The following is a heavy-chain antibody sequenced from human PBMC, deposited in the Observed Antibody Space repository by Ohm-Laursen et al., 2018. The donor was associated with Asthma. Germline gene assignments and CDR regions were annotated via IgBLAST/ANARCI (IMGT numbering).Heavy chain of an antibody. CDR1: GGTFSSYA. Sequence: SVKVSCKASGGTFSSYAISWVRQAPGQGLEWMGIINPSGGSTSYAQKFQDRVTMTRDTSSRTVYMELSSLRSEDTAVYFCSREHWVSAAGTGYLDSWGQGTLVTVSS. D-gene: IGHD6-13*01. J-gene: IGHJ4*02. V-gene: IGHV1-46*03. CDR2: INPSGGST. CDR3: SREHWVSAAGTGYLDS.